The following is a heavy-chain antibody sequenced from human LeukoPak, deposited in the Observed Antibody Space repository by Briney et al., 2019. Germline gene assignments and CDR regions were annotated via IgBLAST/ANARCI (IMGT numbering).Heavy chain of an antibody. CDR1: GYTFRSYS. D-gene: IGHD5-12*01. CDR2: ISSSGSTK. V-gene: IGHV3-48*04. J-gene: IGHJ4*02. CDR3: ARPGRGYSGDEGY. Sequence: GGSVRLSCAASGYTFRSYSMNWVRQAPGKGLEWVSYISSSGSTKYYAESVKGRFTISRDNAKNSLYLQMNSLRAEDTAVYYCARPGRGYSGDEGYWGQGTLVTVS.